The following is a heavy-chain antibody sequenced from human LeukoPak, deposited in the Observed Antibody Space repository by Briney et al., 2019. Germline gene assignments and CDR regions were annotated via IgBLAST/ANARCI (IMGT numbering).Heavy chain of an antibody. CDR2: IYYSGST. Sequence: SETLSLTCTVSGDSISSGYYWGWIRQPPGRGLEWIGYIYYSGSTYYNPSLKSRLTISVDTSKNQFSLKLSSVTAADTAVYYCARDVGTVTDLGRFDPWGQGTLVTVSA. D-gene: IGHD4-17*01. V-gene: IGHV4-38-2*02. J-gene: IGHJ5*02. CDR3: ARDVGTVTDLGRFDP. CDR1: GDSISSGYY.